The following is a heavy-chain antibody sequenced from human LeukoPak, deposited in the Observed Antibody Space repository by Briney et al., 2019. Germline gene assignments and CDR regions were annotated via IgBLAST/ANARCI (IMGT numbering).Heavy chain of an antibody. Sequence: ASVKVSCKASGYTFTPYGISWVRQAPGQGLEWMGWISDYNGNTNYAQKLLGRVTMTTDTSTNTAYMELRSLRSDDTAVYYCARRSSSWYAFDSWGQGTLVTVSS. CDR3: ARRSSSWYAFDS. J-gene: IGHJ4*02. V-gene: IGHV1-18*01. CDR1: GYTFTPYG. CDR2: ISDYNGNT. D-gene: IGHD6-13*01.